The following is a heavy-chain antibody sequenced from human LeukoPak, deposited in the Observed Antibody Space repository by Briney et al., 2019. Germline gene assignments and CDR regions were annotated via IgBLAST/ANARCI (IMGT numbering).Heavy chain of an antibody. CDR2: INYIGST. V-gene: IGHV4-59*13. Sequence: PSETLSLTCTVSSGSIRNYYWSCSWPPPGKGVGWIGYINYIGSTTYHTSLKSRVTISVDTSKKQFYLKLSSVTAADTAVYYCAGGKIQGNNDVFDIWGQGTMVTVSS. CDR3: AGGKIQGNNDVFDI. D-gene: IGHD1-1*01. CDR1: SGSIRNYY. J-gene: IGHJ3*02.